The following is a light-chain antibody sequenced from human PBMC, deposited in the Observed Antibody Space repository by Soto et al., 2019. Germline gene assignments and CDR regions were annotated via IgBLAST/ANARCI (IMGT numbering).Light chain of an antibody. CDR1: QSISGN. Sequence: EIVMTQSPATLSVSPGESATLSCRASQSISGNLAWYQQKPGLAPGLLIYHTSTRATGVPARFSGSGSGTEFSLTISSLQSEDFAVYYCQRYDNWPLTFGGGTKVEIK. J-gene: IGKJ4*01. CDR3: QRYDNWPLT. CDR2: HTS. V-gene: IGKV3-15*01.